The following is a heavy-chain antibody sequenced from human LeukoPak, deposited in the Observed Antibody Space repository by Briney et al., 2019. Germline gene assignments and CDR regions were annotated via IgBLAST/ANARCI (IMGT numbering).Heavy chain of an antibody. CDR1: GYTFTNND. D-gene: IGHD5-24*01. V-gene: IGHV1-18*01. Sequence: ASVKVSCKASGYTFTNNDITWVRQAPGQGLEWMGWISAYNGNTNYAQKLQGRVTMTTDTSTSTAYMELRSLRSDDTAVYYCARAMAPLDTFNYQYAMDVWGQGTMVTVSS. CDR2: ISAYNGNT. CDR3: ARAMAPLDTFNYQYAMDV. J-gene: IGHJ6*02.